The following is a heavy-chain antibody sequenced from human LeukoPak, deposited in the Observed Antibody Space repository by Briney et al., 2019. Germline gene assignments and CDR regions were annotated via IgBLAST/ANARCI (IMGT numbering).Heavy chain of an antibody. CDR1: GGSFSGYY. D-gene: IGHD3-10*01. CDR2: INHSGST. J-gene: IGHJ4*02. CDR3: ARGLWFGDENPPYFDY. V-gene: IGHV4-34*01. Sequence: SETLSLTCAVYGGSFSGYYWSWIRQPPGKGLEWIGEINHSGSTYYNPSLKSRVTISVDTSKNQFSLKLSSVTAADTAVYYCARGLWFGDENPPYFDYWGQGILVTVSS.